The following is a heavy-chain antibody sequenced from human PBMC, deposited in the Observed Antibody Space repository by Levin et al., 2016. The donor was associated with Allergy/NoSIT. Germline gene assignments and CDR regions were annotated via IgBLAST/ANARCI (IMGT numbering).Heavy chain of an antibody. CDR3: ARVKAPPVHLDFYYYGLDV. Sequence: SETLSLTCAVSGGSFSGYYWTWIRQPPGKGLEWIGEINHSGTTNDNPSLQSRATISVDRAKKHFSLKLTSVTAADTAVYYCARVKAPPVHLDFYYYGLDVWGQGTTVTVSS. D-gene: IGHD1-1*01. J-gene: IGHJ6*02. V-gene: IGHV4-34*04. CDR1: GGSFSGYY. CDR2: INHSGTT.